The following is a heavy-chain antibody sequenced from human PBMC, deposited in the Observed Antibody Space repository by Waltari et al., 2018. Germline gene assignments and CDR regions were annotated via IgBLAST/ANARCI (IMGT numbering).Heavy chain of an antibody. Sequence: QVQLVQSGTEVKKPGAYVKVSCQASGYSFTNSHLHWVRQTPGQGLEWLGWINPKNGDTSYAHNFLGRVTMTRDTSINTVYMDLSGLRSDDTAVFYCARDPGPIVGAPDYWGQGTLVTVSS. J-gene: IGHJ4*02. V-gene: IGHV1-2*02. CDR2: INPKNGDT. CDR3: ARDPGPIVGAPDY. D-gene: IGHD1-26*01. CDR1: GYSFTNSH.